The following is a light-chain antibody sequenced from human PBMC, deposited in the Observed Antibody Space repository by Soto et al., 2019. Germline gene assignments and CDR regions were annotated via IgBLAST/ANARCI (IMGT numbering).Light chain of an antibody. Sequence: QSALTHPASVSGSPGQSITISCTGTTSDVGGYNYVSWYQQHPGKAPKLMIYEVSNRPSGVSNRFSGSKSGNTASLTISGLQAEDEADYYCSSYTSSSTPYVCGTGTKLTVL. J-gene: IGLJ1*01. CDR3: SSYTSSSTPYV. V-gene: IGLV2-14*01. CDR2: EVS. CDR1: TSDVGGYNY.